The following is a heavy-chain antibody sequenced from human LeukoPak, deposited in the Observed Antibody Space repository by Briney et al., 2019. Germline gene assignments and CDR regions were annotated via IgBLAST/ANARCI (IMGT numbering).Heavy chain of an antibody. J-gene: IGHJ3*02. CDR2: INPSGGST. CDR3: ASERLFGVVTDAFDI. V-gene: IGHV1-46*03. CDR1: GYTFTSYY. Sequence: ASVKVSCKASGYTFTSYYMHWVRQAPGQGLEWMGIINPSGGSTSYAQKFQGRVTMTRDTSTSTVYMELSSLRSEDTAVYYCASERLFGVVTDAFDIWGQGTMVTVS. D-gene: IGHD3-3*01.